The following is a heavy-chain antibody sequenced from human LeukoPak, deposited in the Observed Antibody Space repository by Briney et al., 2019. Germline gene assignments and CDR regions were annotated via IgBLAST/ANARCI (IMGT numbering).Heavy chain of an antibody. CDR3: ARSPYYDILTGLDY. J-gene: IGHJ4*02. CDR2: IYYSGST. CDR1: GGSISSYY. D-gene: IGHD3-9*01. Sequence: PSETLSLTCTVSGGSISSYYRSWIRQPPGKGLEWIGYIYYSGSTNYNPSLKSRVTISVDTSKNQFSLKLSSVTAADTAVYYCARSPYYDILTGLDYWGQGTLVTVSS. V-gene: IGHV4-59*01.